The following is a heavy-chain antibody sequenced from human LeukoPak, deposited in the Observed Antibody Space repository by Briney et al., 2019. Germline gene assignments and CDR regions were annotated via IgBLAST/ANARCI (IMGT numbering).Heavy chain of an antibody. CDR3: ARGMVVAARDY. J-gene: IGHJ4*02. CDR2: ISGSGAST. CDR1: GFTFSVYS. D-gene: IGHD2-15*01. V-gene: IGHV3-23*01. Sequence: PGGSLRLSCAASGFTFSVYSMTWVRQAPGKGLEWVSAISGSGASTYYADSVKGRFTISRDNAKNSLYLQMNSLRDDDTAVYYCARGMVVAARDYWGQGTLVTVSS.